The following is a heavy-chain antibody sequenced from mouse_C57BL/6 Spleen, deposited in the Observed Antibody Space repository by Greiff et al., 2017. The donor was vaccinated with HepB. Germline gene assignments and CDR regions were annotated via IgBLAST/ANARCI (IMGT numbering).Heavy chain of an antibody. J-gene: IGHJ2*01. D-gene: IGHD1-1*01. CDR3: ARALITTVVAPFDY. Sequence: VQLQQSGAELVRPGSSVKLSCKASGYTFTSYWMDWVKQRPGQGLEWIGNIYPSDSETHYNQKFKDKATLTVDKSSSTAYMQLSSLTSEDSAVYYCARALITTVVAPFDYWGHSTTLTVSS. CDR1: GYTFTSYW. CDR2: IYPSDSET. V-gene: IGHV1-61*01.